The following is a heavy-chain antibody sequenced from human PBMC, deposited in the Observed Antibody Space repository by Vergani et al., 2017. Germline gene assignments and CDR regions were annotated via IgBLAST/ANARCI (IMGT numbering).Heavy chain of an antibody. V-gene: IGHV4-61*01. D-gene: IGHD4-23*01. CDR1: GGSVSSGSYY. CDR2: IYYSVST. J-gene: IGHJ3*02. CDR3: AGGRGGNSVELAFDI. Sequence: QVQLQESGPGLVKPSETLSLTCTVSGGSVSSGSYYWSWIRQPPGKGLEWIGYIYYSVSTNYNPSLKSRVTVSVDTSKNQFSLKLSSVTAADTAVYCCAGGRGGNSVELAFDIWGQGTIVTVSS.